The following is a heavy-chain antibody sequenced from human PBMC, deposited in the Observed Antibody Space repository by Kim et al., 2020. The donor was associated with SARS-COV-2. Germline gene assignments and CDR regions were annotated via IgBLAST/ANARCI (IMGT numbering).Heavy chain of an antibody. CDR1: GYTFTSYG. J-gene: IGHJ3*02. Sequence: ASVKVSCKASGYTFTSYGISWVRQAPGQGLEWMGWISAYNGNTNYAQKLQGRVTMTTDTSTSTAYMELRSLRSDDTAVYYCARDLPRLLWFGELGPTAFDIWGQGTMVTVSS. V-gene: IGHV1-18*04. D-gene: IGHD3-10*01. CDR3: ARDLPRLLWFGELGPTAFDI. CDR2: ISAYNGNT.